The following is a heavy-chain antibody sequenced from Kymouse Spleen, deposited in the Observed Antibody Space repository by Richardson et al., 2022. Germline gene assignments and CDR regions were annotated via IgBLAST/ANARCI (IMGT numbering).Heavy chain of an antibody. V-gene: IGHV3-9*01. J-gene: IGHJ6*02. D-gene: IGHD3-10*01. CDR3: AKDMGFGDLWESGMDV. CDR2: ISWNSGSI. CDR1: GFTFDDYA. Sequence: EVQLVESGGGLVQPGRSLRLSCAASGFTFDDYAMHWVRQAPGKGLEWVSGISWNSGSIGYADSVKGRFTISRDNAKNSLYLQMNSLRAEDTALYYCAKDMGFGDLWESGMDVWGQGTTVTVSS.